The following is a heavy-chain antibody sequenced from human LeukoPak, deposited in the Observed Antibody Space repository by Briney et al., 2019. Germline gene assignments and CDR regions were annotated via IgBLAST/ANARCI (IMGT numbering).Heavy chain of an antibody. D-gene: IGHD3-10*01. V-gene: IGHV1-8*01. CDR1: GYTFTSYD. Sequence: GASVKVSCKASGYTFTSYDINWVRQATGQGPEWMGWMNPSSGNTGYAQRFQGRVTTTRDTSISTAYLELSSLRSEDTAVYYCASYTYYYSSGSFGHWGQGILVTVSS. CDR3: ASYTYYYSSGSFGH. J-gene: IGHJ4*02. CDR2: MNPSSGNT.